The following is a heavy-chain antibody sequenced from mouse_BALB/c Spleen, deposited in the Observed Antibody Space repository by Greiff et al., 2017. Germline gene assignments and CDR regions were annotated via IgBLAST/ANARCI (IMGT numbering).Heavy chain of an antibody. CDR3: TRRYYGSSYAMEN. Sequence: VQLQQSGAELAKPGASVKMSCKASGYTFTSYWLHWVQQRHGQGLEWIGYINPSTGYTEYNQKFKVKATLTADKSSSTAYMQLGSLTSEDSAVYYCTRRYYGSSYAMENWSQGSSVTVSS. J-gene: IGHJ4*01. CDR2: INPSTGYT. CDR1: GYTFTSYW. V-gene: IGHV1-7*01. D-gene: IGHD1-1*01.